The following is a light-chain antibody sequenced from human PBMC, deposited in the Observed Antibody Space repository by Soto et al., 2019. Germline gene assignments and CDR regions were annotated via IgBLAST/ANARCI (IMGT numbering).Light chain of an antibody. Sequence: LLTQPPSMSAAPGQKVTVSLSGSSSSIGGNSVSWYQQLPGTAPKLLIYDDNKRPSGIPDRFSGSKSGTSATLGITGFQTGDEADYYCGSWDSSLSDYVFGTGTKVTAL. CDR1: SSSIGGNS. V-gene: IGLV1-51*01. CDR2: DDN. CDR3: GSWDSSLSDYV. J-gene: IGLJ1*01.